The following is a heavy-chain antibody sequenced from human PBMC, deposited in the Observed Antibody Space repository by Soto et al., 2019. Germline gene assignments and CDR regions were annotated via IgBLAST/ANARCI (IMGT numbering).Heavy chain of an antibody. CDR1: GYSFTKYG. CDR3: ARTDCSSTSCYNYYYYGMDV. CDR2: INPGNGDT. D-gene: IGHD2-2*01. J-gene: IGHJ6*02. Sequence: ASVKVSCKTSGYSFTKYGLHWVRQAPGQRLEWMGWINPGNGDTKYSQKFQGRVTITRDTSATTAYMELSSLRSEDSAVFYCARTDCSSTSCYNYYYYGMDVWGQGTTATV. V-gene: IGHV1-3*01.